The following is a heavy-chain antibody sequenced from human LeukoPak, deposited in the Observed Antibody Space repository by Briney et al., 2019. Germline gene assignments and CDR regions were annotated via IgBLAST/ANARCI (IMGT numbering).Heavy chain of an antibody. CDR2: IWYDGSNK. Sequence: PGRSLRLSCAASGFTFSSYGMHWVRQAPGKGLEWVAVIWYDGSNKYYADSVKGRFTISRDNSKNTLYLQMNSLRAEDTAVYYCARGCSGGSCYGASELDIWGQGTMVTVSS. CDR1: GFTFSSYG. D-gene: IGHD2-15*01. CDR3: ARGCSGGSCYGASELDI. V-gene: IGHV3-33*01. J-gene: IGHJ3*02.